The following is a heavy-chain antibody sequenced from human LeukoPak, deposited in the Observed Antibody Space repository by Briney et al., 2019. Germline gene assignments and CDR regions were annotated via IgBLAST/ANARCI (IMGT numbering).Heavy chain of an antibody. CDR2: ISGSGDST. CDR1: GFTFSSYS. Sequence: GGSLRLSCAASGFTFSSYSMNWVRQAPGKGLEWVSGISGSGDSTYYADSVKGRFTISRDNSKNTLYLQMNSLRAEDTALYYCAGSYSSPSDYWGQGTLVTVSS. V-gene: IGHV3-23*01. J-gene: IGHJ4*02. CDR3: AGSYSSPSDY. D-gene: IGHD6-6*01.